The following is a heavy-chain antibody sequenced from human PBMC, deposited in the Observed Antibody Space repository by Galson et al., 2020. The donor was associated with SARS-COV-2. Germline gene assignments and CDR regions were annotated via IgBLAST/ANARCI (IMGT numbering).Heavy chain of an antibody. CDR1: GGTFSSYA. Sequence: SVKVSCKASGGTFSSYAISWVRQAPGQGLEWMGGIIPIFGTANYAQKFQGRVTITADESTSTAYMELSSLRSEDTAVYYCASEYPRGYSYGFLSFDPWGQGTLVTVSS. CDR3: ASEYPRGYSYGFLSFDP. J-gene: IGHJ5*02. CDR2: IIPIFGTA. D-gene: IGHD5-18*01. V-gene: IGHV1-69*13.